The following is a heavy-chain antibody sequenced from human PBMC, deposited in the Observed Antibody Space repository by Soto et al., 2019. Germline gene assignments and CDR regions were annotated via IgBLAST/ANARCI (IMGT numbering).Heavy chain of an antibody. D-gene: IGHD6-13*01. CDR3: ARGRGAAADYFDF. Sequence: QVQLVESGGGLVKPGGSLRLSCAVSGFTFSDYYMTWIRQAPGTGLEWVSYISSSTSHTNYADSVKGRFNISRDNAKNSLFLQMNSLRAEDTAVYYCARGRGAAADYFDFWGQGTLVTVSS. V-gene: IGHV3-11*05. CDR2: ISSSTSHT. CDR1: GFTFSDYY. J-gene: IGHJ4*02.